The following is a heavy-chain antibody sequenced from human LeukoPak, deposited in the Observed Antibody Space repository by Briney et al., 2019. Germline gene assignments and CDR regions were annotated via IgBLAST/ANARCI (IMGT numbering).Heavy chain of an antibody. CDR2: IYTTGST. V-gene: IGHV4-61*02. D-gene: IGHD1-26*01. CDR3: ASGSYSFYYFDY. Sequence: PSETLSLTCTVSGGSISSGSYYWSWIRQPAGKGLEWIGRIYTTGSTNYNPSLKSRLTISVDTSKNQFSLKLSSVTAADTAVYYCASGSYSFYYFDYWGQGTLVTVSS. J-gene: IGHJ4*02. CDR1: GGSISSGSYY.